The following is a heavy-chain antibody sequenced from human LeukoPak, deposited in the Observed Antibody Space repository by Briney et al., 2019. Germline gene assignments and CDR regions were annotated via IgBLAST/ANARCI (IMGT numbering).Heavy chain of an antibody. CDR3: ARRNFGSGSYDY. J-gene: IGHJ4*02. CDR2: IYYSGST. V-gene: IGHV4-59*08. CDR1: GDSLSSYY. Sequence: SETLSLTCTVSGDSLSSYYWSWIRQPPGKGLEWIGYIYYSGSTNYNPSLKSRVTISVDTSKNQFSLKLNSVTAADTAVYYCARRNFGSGSYDYWGQGTLVTVSS. D-gene: IGHD3-10*01.